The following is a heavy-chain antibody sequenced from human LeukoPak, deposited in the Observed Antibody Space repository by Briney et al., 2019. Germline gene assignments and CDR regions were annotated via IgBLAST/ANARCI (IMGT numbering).Heavy chain of an antibody. D-gene: IGHD6-19*01. J-gene: IGHJ3*02. CDR2: ISSSSSYI. CDR1: GFTFSSYA. CDR3: ARDGTQQWLVKTGAFDI. Sequence: GGSLRLSCAASGFTFSSYAMNWVRQAPGKGLEWVSSISSSSSYIYYADSVKGRFTISRDNAKNSLYLQMNSLRAEDTAVYYCARDGTQQWLVKTGAFDIWGQGTMVTVSS. V-gene: IGHV3-21*01.